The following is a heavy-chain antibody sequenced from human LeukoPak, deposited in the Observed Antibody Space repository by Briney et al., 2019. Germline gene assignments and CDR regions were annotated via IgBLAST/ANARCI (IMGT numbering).Heavy chain of an antibody. D-gene: IGHD2-8*02. CDR2: MNPESGNT. Sequence: SVKVSCKASGYTFSNYDINWVRQAPGQGLEWMGWMNPESGNTGCAQKFQGRLTMTRDTSLSTAYMEVSSLRSEDTAFYYCVRVRGVIGPWGQGTLVIVSS. CDR3: VRVRGVIGP. V-gene: IGHV1-8*01. CDR1: GYTFSNYD. J-gene: IGHJ5*02.